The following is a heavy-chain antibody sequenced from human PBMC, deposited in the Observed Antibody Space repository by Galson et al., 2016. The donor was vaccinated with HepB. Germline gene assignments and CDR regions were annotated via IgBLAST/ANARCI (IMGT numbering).Heavy chain of an antibody. CDR2: IQYSGST. V-gene: IGHV4-59*01. D-gene: IGHD3-3*01. CDR3: ARNDFWSGVLNF. CDR1: GGSISSYY. J-gene: IGHJ4*02. Sequence: SETLSLTCTVSGGSISSYYWTWIRQPPGKGLEWIGYIQYSGSTNYNPSLKSRVNISVDTSKNQFSLKLTSMSAADTAVYYCARNDFWSGVLNFWGQGILVTVSS.